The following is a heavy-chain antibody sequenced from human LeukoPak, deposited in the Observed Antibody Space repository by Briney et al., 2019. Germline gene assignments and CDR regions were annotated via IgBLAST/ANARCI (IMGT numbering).Heavy chain of an antibody. CDR3: ARSGYIGCGSSNIDY. D-gene: IGHD5-12*01. Sequence: SETLSLTCTVSGASISSYYWSWIRQPPGKGLEWIGYIYYSGSTNYNPSLKSRVTISVDTSKNQFSLKLSSVTAADTAVYYCARSGYIGCGSSNIDYWGQGTLVTVSS. J-gene: IGHJ4*02. V-gene: IGHV4-59*08. CDR2: IYYSGST. CDR1: GASISSYY.